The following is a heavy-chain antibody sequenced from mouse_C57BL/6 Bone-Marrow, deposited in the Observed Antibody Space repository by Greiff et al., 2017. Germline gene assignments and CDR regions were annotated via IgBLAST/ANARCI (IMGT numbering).Heavy chain of an antibody. J-gene: IGHJ3*01. Sequence: QVQLQQPGAELVKPGASVKLSCKASGYTFTRYWMHWVKQRPGQGLEWIGMIHPNSGSTNYNEKFKSKATLTVDKSSSTAYMQLSSLTSEDSAVYCGARLDYDYVFFAYWGQGTLVTVSA. CDR3: ARLDYDYVFFAY. D-gene: IGHD2-4*01. CDR2: IHPNSGST. V-gene: IGHV1-64*01. CDR1: GYTFTRYW.